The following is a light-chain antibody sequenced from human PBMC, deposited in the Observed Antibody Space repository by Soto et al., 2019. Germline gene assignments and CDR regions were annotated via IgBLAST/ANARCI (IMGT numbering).Light chain of an antibody. Sequence: EIVMTQSPATLSVSPGERATLSCRASQSVSSNLAWYQQKPGHAPRLLIYGASTRATGIPARFSGSGSGTEFTLTISSLQSEDFAVYYCQQYNNWPPAFTFGPGTKVDIK. V-gene: IGKV3-15*01. CDR3: QQYNNWPPAFT. CDR1: QSVSSN. CDR2: GAS. J-gene: IGKJ3*01.